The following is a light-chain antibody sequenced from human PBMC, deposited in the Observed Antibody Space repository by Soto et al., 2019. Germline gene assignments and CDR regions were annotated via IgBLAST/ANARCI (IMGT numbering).Light chain of an antibody. CDR2: DVN. V-gene: IGLV2-8*01. CDR3: ISYAGSNKPA. Sequence: QSVLTQPPSASGSPGQSVAISCSGTSSDVGGYNYVSWYQQHPGKAPKLMIYDVNKRPSGVPDRFSGSKSGNTASLTVSGLQSEDEADYICISYAGSNKPAFGGGTKLTVL. J-gene: IGLJ2*01. CDR1: SSDVGGYNY.